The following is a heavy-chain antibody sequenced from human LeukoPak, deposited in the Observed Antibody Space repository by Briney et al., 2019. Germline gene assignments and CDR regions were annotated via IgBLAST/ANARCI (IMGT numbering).Heavy chain of an antibody. V-gene: IGHV3-11*01. CDR1: EFTFSDYY. J-gene: IGHJ4*02. Sequence: GGSLRLSCVVSEFTFSDYYMSWIRQVPGKGLEWISYISGSGATIYYAAYVKGRFTITRDNAKNSLYMQMNDLRSGDTAVYYCVRGAWGSRSGFDYWGQGTLVTVSS. CDR2: ISGSGATI. D-gene: IGHD7-27*01. CDR3: VRGAWGSRSGFDY.